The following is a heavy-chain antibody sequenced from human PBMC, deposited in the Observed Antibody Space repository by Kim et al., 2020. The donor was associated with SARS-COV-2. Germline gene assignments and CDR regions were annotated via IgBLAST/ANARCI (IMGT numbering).Heavy chain of an antibody. CDR3: ARRDFEYYYDSSGYLQTGYCDY. CDR2: IYYSGST. Sequence: SETLSLTCTVSGGSISSSSYYWGWIRQPPGKGLEWIGSIYYSGSTYYNPSLKSRVTISVDTSKNQFSLKLSSVTAADTAVYYCARRDFEYYYDSSGYLQTGYCDYWGQGTLVTVSS. CDR1: GGSISSSSYY. D-gene: IGHD3-22*01. V-gene: IGHV4-39*01. J-gene: IGHJ4*02.